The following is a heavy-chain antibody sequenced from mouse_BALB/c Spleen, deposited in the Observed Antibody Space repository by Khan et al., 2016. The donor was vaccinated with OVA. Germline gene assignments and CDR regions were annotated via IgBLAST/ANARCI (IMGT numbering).Heavy chain of an antibody. D-gene: IGHD4-1*01. CDR3: ASHLTGSFAY. V-gene: IGHV5-6*01. Sequence: EVELVESGGDLVKPGGSLKLSCAASGFSFSSYSMSWVRQTPDKRLEWVATISSGGDYTYYTDIVKGRFTISRDNAKNTLYLQRSSLKSEDTAMYYCASHLTGSFAYWGQGTLVTVSA. CDR1: GFSFSSYS. J-gene: IGHJ3*01. CDR2: ISSGGDYT.